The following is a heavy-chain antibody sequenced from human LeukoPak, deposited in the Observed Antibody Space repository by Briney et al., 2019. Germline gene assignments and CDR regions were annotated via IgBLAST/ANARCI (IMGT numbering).Heavy chain of an antibody. CDR3: ARAPSEIGGYYPEYFRH. J-gene: IGHJ1*01. CDR2: IKSDGGT. V-gene: IGHV3-74*01. Sequence: GGSLRLSCAASGFTFSRYWMHWVRQAPGKGLVWVSRIKSDGGTNYADSVKGRFTISRDNAKNTVSMQMNSLRAEDTGVYYCARAPSEIGGYYPEYFRHWGQGTRVTVSS. CDR1: GFTFSRYW. D-gene: IGHD3-22*01.